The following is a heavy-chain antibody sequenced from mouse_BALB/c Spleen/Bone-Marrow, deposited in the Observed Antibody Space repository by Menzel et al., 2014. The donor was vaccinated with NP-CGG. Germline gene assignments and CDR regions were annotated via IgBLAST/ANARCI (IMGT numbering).Heavy chain of an antibody. D-gene: IGHD2-2*01. V-gene: IGHV1-20*02. CDR1: GYSFTGYF. CDR2: INPYNGDT. J-gene: IGHJ2*02. Sequence: EVQLQQSGPELVKPGASVKISCKASGYSFTGYFMNWVMQSHGKSLEWIGRINPYNGDTFYNQKFKGKAILTVDKSSSPPPLGLGGLPSGALPFYFFAGGAYGSEEGSFACWAQGPSLPVSS. CDR3: AGGAYGSEEGSFAC.